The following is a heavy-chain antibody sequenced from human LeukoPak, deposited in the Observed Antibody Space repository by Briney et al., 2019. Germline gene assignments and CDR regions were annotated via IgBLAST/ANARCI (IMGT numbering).Heavy chain of an antibody. V-gene: IGHV3-48*03. Sequence: PGGSLRLSCAASGFTFSSYEMNWVRQAPGKGPEWVSYISSSGSTIYYADSVKGRFTISRDNAKNSLYLQMNSLRAEDTAVYYCARESIAAASDAFDIWGQGTMVTVSS. CDR2: ISSSGSTI. CDR3: ARESIAAASDAFDI. CDR1: GFTFSSYE. D-gene: IGHD6-25*01. J-gene: IGHJ3*02.